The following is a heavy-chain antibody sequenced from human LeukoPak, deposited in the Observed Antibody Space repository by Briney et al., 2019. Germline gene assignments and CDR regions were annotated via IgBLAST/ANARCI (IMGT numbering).Heavy chain of an antibody. V-gene: IGHV3-33*06. D-gene: IGHD2-21*02. Sequence: PGGSLRLSCAASGFTFSSYGMHWVRQAPGKGLEWVAVIWYDGSNKYYADSVKGRFTISRDNSKNTLYLQMNSLRAEDTAVYYCAKDQGAYCGGDCLFVDYWGQGTLVTVSS. CDR3: AKDQGAYCGGDCLFVDY. CDR2: IWYDGSNK. J-gene: IGHJ4*02. CDR1: GFTFSSYG.